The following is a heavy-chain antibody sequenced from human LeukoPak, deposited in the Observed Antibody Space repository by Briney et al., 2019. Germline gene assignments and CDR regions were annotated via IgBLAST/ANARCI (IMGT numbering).Heavy chain of an antibody. V-gene: IGHV4-59*01. CDR1: GGSISSYY. J-gene: IGHJ2*01. CDR3: ARSFLGDWYFDL. Sequence: SETLSLTCTVSGGSISSYYWSWIRPPPGMGLEWIGYIYYSGSTNYNPSLKNRVTISVDTSKDQFSLRLTSVTAADTAMYYCARSFLGDWYFDLWGRGTLVTVSS. CDR2: IYYSGST. D-gene: IGHD1-26*01.